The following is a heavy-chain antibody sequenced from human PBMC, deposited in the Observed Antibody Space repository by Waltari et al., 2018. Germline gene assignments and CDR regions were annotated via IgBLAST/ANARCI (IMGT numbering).Heavy chain of an antibody. CDR3: VRDPPRMVSGVWFDP. V-gene: IGHV3-48*01. CDR1: GFTFSTYS. J-gene: IGHJ5*02. Sequence: DVQLVGSGGGLVQPGGSLSLHCASSGFTFSTYSMNWVRQAPGKVLEWVSYICSSNTIIYSADYVKGRFTISRDDDKNSLYLQMGSLTADDTAVYYCVRDPPRMVSGVWFDPWGQGTLVTVSS. D-gene: IGHD3-10*01. CDR2: ICSSNTII.